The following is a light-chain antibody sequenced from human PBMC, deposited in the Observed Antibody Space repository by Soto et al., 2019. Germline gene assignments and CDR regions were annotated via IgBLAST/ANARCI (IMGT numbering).Light chain of an antibody. J-gene: IGKJ1*01. CDR3: QHYFGDLWT. CDR1: QNSERL. Sequence: DIQMPQNPSTLYSSVGDRVTITCRASQNSERLWAWYQQKPGKAPKLLLYDVSSLEIGVPPRFSGSGSGTEFALTIDSRQRDDFATYDCQHYFGDLWTFGQGNKVDIK. CDR2: DVS. V-gene: IGKV1-5*01.